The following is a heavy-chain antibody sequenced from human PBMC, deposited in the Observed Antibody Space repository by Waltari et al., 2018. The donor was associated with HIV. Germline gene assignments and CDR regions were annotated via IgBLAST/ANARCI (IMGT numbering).Heavy chain of an antibody. D-gene: IGHD6-6*01. CDR1: GYTFTASN. J-gene: IGHJ3*02. CDR3: ATSIAARDAFDI. CDR2: INPNSGGT. Sequence: QAQLLQSGAEVKKPGASVKVSCKASGYTFTASNMHWVRQAPGQGLEWMGRINPNSGGTDHAQKFQGRVTMTRDTSISTAYMELSGLRSDDTAVFYCATSIAARDAFDIWGQGTLVTVSS. V-gene: IGHV1-2*06.